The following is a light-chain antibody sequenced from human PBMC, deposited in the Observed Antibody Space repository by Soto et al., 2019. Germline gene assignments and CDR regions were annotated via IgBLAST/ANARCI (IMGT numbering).Light chain of an antibody. CDR3: QQYNSYSPT. CDR1: QTISNW. V-gene: IGKV1-5*03. Sequence: DIQMTQSPSTLSASVGDRVTIICRASQTISNWLAWYQQKPGKAPKLLIYKASSLESGVPSRFSGSGSGTEFTLTISCLQPDDFATYYCQQYNSYSPTFGQGTKVEFK. J-gene: IGKJ1*01. CDR2: KAS.